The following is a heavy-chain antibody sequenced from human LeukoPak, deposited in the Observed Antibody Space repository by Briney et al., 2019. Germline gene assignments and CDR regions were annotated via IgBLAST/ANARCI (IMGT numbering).Heavy chain of an antibody. CDR1: GFTLSSSA. CDR3: AKDSRWEY. Sequence: GGSLRLSCAASGFTLSSSAMSWVRQTPGKGLEWVSAISGSGGSTYYADSVKGRFTISRDNSKNTLHLQMNSLRAEDTAVYYCAKDSRWEYWGQGTLVTVSS. CDR2: ISGSGGST. D-gene: IGHD1-26*01. J-gene: IGHJ4*02. V-gene: IGHV3-23*01.